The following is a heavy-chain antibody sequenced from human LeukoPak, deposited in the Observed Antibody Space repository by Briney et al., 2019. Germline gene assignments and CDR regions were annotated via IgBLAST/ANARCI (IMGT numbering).Heavy chain of an antibody. CDR3: AREKFLGRLTRVLDT. D-gene: IGHD3-3*01. CDR2: VYHSGST. J-gene: IGHJ5*02. CDR1: NGSFTEY. Sequence: SETLSLTCVVNNGSFTEYWSWIRQPPGKGLEWIGEVYHSGSTNYNPSLKSRLSISTDMSKKQFSLKSNSVTAADTAVYYCAREKFLGRLTRVLDTWGQGTLVTVSS. V-gene: IGHV4-34*01.